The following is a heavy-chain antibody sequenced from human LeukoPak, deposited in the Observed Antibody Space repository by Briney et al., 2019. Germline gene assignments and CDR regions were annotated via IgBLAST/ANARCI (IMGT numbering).Heavy chain of an antibody. Sequence: PGGSLRLSCAAPGFTFSSYSMNWVRQAPGKGLEWVSSISTSSSYVYYADSVKGRFTISRDNSKNTLYLQMNSLRAEDTAVYYCAKRGPGSPQSGKYYFDYWGQGTLVTVSS. CDR3: AKRGPGSPQSGKYYFDY. D-gene: IGHD3-10*01. J-gene: IGHJ4*02. CDR2: ISTSSSYV. CDR1: GFTFSSYS. V-gene: IGHV3-21*04.